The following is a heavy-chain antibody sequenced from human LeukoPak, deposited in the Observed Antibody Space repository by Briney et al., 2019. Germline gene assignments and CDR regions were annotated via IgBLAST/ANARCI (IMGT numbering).Heavy chain of an antibody. Sequence: HPGGSLRLSCAASGFTFDTYSMNWVRQAPGKALEWVSSIIGSSRSTYYADSVKDRFTVSRDNSKNTLYLQMNNRRAEDTAVYYCAKDRRRQRQDIVVVVAAPESPDYWGQGTLVTVSS. CDR2: IIGSSRST. D-gene: IGHD2-15*01. V-gene: IGHV3-23*01. CDR1: GFTFDTYS. J-gene: IGHJ4*02. CDR3: AKDRRRQRQDIVVVVAAPESPDY.